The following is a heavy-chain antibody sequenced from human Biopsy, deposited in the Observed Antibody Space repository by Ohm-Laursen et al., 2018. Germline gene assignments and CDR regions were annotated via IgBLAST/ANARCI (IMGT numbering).Heavy chain of an antibody. V-gene: IGHV4-31*02. Sequence: QTLSLTCAVSGVSINGGRYYWNWIRHHPGKGLEWIGNIFYRANTYYNPPLKSRVTISVDTSKNQFSLKLSSVTAADTAVYYCARLGSGDYFPTFFDFWGQGALVTVSS. D-gene: IGHD5-12*01. CDR2: IFYRANT. J-gene: IGHJ4*02. CDR3: ARLGSGDYFPTFFDF. CDR1: GVSINGGRYY.